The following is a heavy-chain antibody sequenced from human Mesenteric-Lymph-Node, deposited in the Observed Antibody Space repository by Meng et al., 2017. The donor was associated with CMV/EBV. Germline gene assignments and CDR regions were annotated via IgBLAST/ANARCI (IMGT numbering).Heavy chain of an antibody. CDR1: GDSISSYY. CDR2: IHHSGST. CDR3: AAGYNWFHS. V-gene: IGHV4-59*03. Sequence: SETLSLTCTVSGDSISSYYWSWIRRPPGKELEWIGDIHHSGSTNYNPSLKSRVTVSVDTSKNQFPLKLNSVTATDTAVYYCAAGYNWFHSWGQGTLVTVSS. D-gene: IGHD6-13*01. J-gene: IGHJ5*01.